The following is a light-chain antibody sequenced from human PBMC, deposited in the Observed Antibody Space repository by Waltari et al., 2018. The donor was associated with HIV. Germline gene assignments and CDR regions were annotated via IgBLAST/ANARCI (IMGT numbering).Light chain of an antibody. Sequence: QAAVTQEPSVTVSPGGTTLLTCGSSDGAVTNKHYAYWFQQKPGQAPTPLILDTTRGHSWTPARFSGLFLVGKAVLTLSGAWSEVEAHYYCLVFFGGTRVFGGGTMVTV. J-gene: IGLJ2*01. V-gene: IGLV7-46*01. CDR1: DGAVTNKHY. CDR3: LVFFGGTRV. CDR2: DTT.